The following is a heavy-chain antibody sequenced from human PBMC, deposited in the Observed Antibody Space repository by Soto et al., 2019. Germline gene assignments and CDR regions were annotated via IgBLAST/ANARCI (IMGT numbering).Heavy chain of an antibody. Sequence: SETLSLTCTVSGGSLTSYYWSWIRQPPGKGLEWIGFVYYTGIARYNPSLKSRVTISVNTSENQFSLSLRSVTSADTALFFCAGLKDIRYGYFLDSWGRGTLVTVSP. V-gene: IGHV4-59*01. J-gene: IGHJ5*01. D-gene: IGHD5-18*01. CDR3: AGLKDIRYGYFLDS. CDR2: VYYTGIA. CDR1: GGSLTSYY.